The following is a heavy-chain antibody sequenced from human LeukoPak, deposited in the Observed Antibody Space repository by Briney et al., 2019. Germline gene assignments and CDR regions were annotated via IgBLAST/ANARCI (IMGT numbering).Heavy chain of an antibody. Sequence: PGGSLRLSCAASGFTLSENNVHWVRQAPGKGLEWVALISNDGNSKDYADSVKGRFTLSGDNSKTTVYLQMNSLRAEDTAVYYCARDRSGFYSIGQWGQGTLVTVSP. CDR1: GFTLSENN. D-gene: IGHD5-12*01. J-gene: IGHJ4*02. V-gene: IGHV3-30-3*01. CDR3: ARDRSGFYSIGQ. CDR2: ISNDGNSK.